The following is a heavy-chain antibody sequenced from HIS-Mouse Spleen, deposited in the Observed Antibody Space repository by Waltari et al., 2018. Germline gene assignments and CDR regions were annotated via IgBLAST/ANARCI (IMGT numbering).Heavy chain of an antibody. D-gene: IGHD1-26*01. Sequence: QVQLQQWGAGLLKPSETLSLTCAVYGGSFSGYYWSWIRQSPGKGLGWIGEINHSGSTNYNPSLKSRVTISVDTSKNQFSLKLSSVTAADTAVYYCARMGPASGSYGDYWGQGTLVTVSS. J-gene: IGHJ4*02. CDR1: GGSFSGYY. CDR2: INHSGST. CDR3: ARMGPASGSYGDY. V-gene: IGHV4-34*01.